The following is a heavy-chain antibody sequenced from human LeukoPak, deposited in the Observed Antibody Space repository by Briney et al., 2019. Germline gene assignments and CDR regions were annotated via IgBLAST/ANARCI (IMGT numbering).Heavy chain of an antibody. Sequence: GGSLRLSCAASGFTFSSYWMHWVRQAPGKGLVWVSRINSDGSDTSYADSVKGRFTISRDNAKNTAYLQMNSLRAEDTAVYYCAKDYCGGDCYSGWYFDLWGRGTLVTVSS. V-gene: IGHV3-74*01. D-gene: IGHD2-21*02. J-gene: IGHJ2*01. CDR1: GFTFSSYW. CDR3: AKDYCGGDCYSGWYFDL. CDR2: INSDGSDT.